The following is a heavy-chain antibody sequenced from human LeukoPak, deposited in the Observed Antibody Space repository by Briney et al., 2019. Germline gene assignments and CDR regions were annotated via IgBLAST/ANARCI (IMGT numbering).Heavy chain of an antibody. CDR3: AGNYYGSGSYYSEDRY. Sequence: SETLSLTCTVSGGSISSGSYYWSWIRQPAGKGLEWIGRIYTSGSTNYNPSLKSRVTISVDTSKKQFSLKLSSVTAADTAVYYCAGNYYGSGSYYSEDRYWGQGTLVTVSS. CDR2: IYTSGST. J-gene: IGHJ4*02. CDR1: GGSISSGSYY. D-gene: IGHD3-10*01. V-gene: IGHV4-61*02.